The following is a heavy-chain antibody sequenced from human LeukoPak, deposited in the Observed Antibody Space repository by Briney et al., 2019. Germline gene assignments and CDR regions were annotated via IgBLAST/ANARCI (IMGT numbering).Heavy chain of an antibody. V-gene: IGHV3-74*01. Sequence: GGSLRLSCAASGFTFSRHWMHWVRQAPGKGLAWVSRINSDGSSTSYADSVKGRFTISRDNAKNPLYLQMNSLRAEDTAVYYCARAADYYILNFDYWGQGTLVTVSS. J-gene: IGHJ4*02. CDR2: INSDGSST. D-gene: IGHD3-10*01. CDR1: GFTFSRHW. CDR3: ARAADYYILNFDY.